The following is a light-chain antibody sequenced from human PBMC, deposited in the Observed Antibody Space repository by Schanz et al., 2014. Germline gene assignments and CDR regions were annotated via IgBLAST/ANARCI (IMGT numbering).Light chain of an antibody. V-gene: IGLV2-14*01. Sequence: QSALTQTAYVSGDKGQSITISGNGTSSDVGGYNYVSWYQQHPGKAPKLMIYDVNNRPSGVSNRFSGSKSGNTASLTISGLQAEDEADYYCSSYTSSRTGVFGGGTKLTV. J-gene: IGLJ3*02. CDR1: SSDVGGYNY. CDR3: SSYTSSRTGV. CDR2: DVN.